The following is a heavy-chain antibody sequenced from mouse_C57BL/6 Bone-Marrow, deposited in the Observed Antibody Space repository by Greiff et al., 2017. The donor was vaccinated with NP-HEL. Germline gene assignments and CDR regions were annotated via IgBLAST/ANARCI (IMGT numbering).Heavy chain of an antibody. Sequence: EVQLQQSGPELVKPGASVKKSCKASGYTFTDYYMNWVKQSHGKSLEWIGDINPNNGGTSYNQKFKGKATLTVDKSSSTAYMELRSLTSEDSAVYYCARGYQYYFDYWGQGTTLTVSS. V-gene: IGHV1-26*01. J-gene: IGHJ2*01. CDR1: GYTFTDYY. CDR3: ARGYQYYFDY. CDR2: INPNNGGT. D-gene: IGHD5-1-1*01.